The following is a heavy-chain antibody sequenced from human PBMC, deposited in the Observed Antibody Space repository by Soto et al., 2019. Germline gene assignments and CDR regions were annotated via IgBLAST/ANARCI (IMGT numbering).Heavy chain of an antibody. CDR2: IDPSDSQT. V-gene: IGHV5-10-1*01. Sequence: HGESLKISCKGSGYSFAGYWITWVRQKPGKGLEWMGRIDPSDSQTYYSPSFRGHVTISVTKSITTVFLQWSSLRASDTAMYYCARQIYDSDTGPNFQYYFDSWSQGTPVTVSS. CDR1: GYSFAGYW. CDR3: ARQIYDSDTGPNFQYYFDS. J-gene: IGHJ4*02. D-gene: IGHD3-22*01.